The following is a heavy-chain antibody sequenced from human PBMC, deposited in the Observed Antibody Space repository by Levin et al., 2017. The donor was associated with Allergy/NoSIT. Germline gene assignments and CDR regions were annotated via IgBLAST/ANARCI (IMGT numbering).Heavy chain of an antibody. D-gene: IGHD1-7*01. CDR3: ARLELVLELRYWFDP. Sequence: SQTLSLTCTVSGGSIRSSSYYWGWIRQPPGKGLEWIGSIYYSGSTYYNPSLKSRVTISVDTSKNQFSLKLSSVTAADTAVYYCARLELVLELRYWFDPWGQGTLVTVSS. CDR2: IYYSGST. CDR1: GGSIRSSSYY. J-gene: IGHJ5*02. V-gene: IGHV4-39*01.